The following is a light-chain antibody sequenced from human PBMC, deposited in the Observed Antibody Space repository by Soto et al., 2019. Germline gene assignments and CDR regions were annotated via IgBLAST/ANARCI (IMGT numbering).Light chain of an antibody. V-gene: IGLV2-23*01. CDR3: CSYAGSSTWV. Sequence: QSALTQPASVSGSPGQSITISCTGTSSDVGSYNLVSWYQQHPGKVPKIMIYEASKRPSGAPKRFSGSKSGNTASLTISGLQAEDEADYYCCSYAGSSTWVFGTGTKLTVL. CDR1: SSDVGSYNL. J-gene: IGLJ1*01. CDR2: EAS.